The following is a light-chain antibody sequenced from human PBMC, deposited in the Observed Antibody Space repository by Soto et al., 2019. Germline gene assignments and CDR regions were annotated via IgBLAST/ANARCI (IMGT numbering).Light chain of an antibody. V-gene: IGKV1-9*01. CDR2: AAY. CDR3: QQLKSYPIT. CDR1: QGINNY. J-gene: IGKJ3*01. Sequence: IQLTQSPSFLSASVGDRVTITCRASQGINNYLAWYQQKPGKAPNLLIYAAYTLQNGVPSRFSGSGSGTEFTLTITNLQPEDFATYHCQQLKSYPITFGPGTKVD.